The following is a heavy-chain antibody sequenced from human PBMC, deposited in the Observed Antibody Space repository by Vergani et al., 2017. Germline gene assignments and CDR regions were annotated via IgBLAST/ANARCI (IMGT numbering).Heavy chain of an antibody. CDR1: GYSISSGYY. CDR2: IYHSGST. V-gene: IGHV4-38-2*01. J-gene: IGHJ6*03. CDR3: RVAARPGDYYMDV. D-gene: IGHD6-6*01. Sequence: QVQLQESGPGLVNPSETLSLTCAVSGYSISSGYYWGWIRQPPGKGLEWIGSIYHSGSTYYNPSLKSRVTISVDTSKNQFSLKLSSVTAADTAVYYCRVAARPGDYYMDVWGKGTTVTVSS.